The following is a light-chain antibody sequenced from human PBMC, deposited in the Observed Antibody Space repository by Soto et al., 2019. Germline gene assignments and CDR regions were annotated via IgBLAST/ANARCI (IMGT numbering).Light chain of an antibody. V-gene: IGKV4-1*01. J-gene: IGKJ2*01. CDR1: QNVLYSSNNKNL. CDR2: WAS. CDR3: PQYYSPPRYT. Sequence: DIVMTQSPEYLAVSLGERSTINCKSSQNVLYSSNNKNLIAWYQQKPGQHPKLLIYWASTRESGVPDRFSGSGSGRDFTLTISSLQAEDVAVYYCPQYYSPPRYTSGQGTRLAIK.